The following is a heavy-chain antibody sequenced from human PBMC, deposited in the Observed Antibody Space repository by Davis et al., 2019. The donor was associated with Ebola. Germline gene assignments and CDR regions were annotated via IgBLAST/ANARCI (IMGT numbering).Heavy chain of an antibody. J-gene: IGHJ6*02. CDR2: ISWNSGSI. CDR1: GFTFDDYA. V-gene: IGHV3-9*01. Sequence: SLKISCAASGFTFDDYAMHWVRQAPGKGLEWVSGISWNSGSIGYADSVKGRFTISRDDAKNSLYLQMNSLRAEDTALYYCAKGRGLGTPYGMDVWGQGTTVTVSS. CDR3: AKGRGLGTPYGMDV. D-gene: IGHD3-10*01.